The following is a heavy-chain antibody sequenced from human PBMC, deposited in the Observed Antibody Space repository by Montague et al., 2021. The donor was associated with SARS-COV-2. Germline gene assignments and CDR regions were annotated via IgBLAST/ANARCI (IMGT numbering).Heavy chain of an antibody. Sequence: SETLSLTCGVDGGSFSFYYWSWIRQPPGKGLEWIGEINHRGSTNNNPPLKTRVTISIDTSKNQFSLKLNSVTAADTAVYYCARGQEVYGINGDLNYWGQGTLVTVSS. CDR1: GGSFSFYY. CDR3: ARGQEVYGINGDLNY. J-gene: IGHJ4*02. V-gene: IGHV4-34*01. D-gene: IGHD2-8*01. CDR2: INHRGST.